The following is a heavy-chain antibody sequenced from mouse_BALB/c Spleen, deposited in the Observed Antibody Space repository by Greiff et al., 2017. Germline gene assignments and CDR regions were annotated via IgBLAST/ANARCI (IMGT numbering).Heavy chain of an antibody. CDR1: GFTFSSYT. J-gene: IGHJ3*01. Sequence: DVHLVESGGGLVQPGGSLKLSCAASGFTFSSYTMSWVRQTPEKRLEWVAYISNGGGSTYYPDTVKGRFTISRDNAKNTLYLQMSSLKSEDTAMYYCARHEGPSAYWGQGTLVTVSA. V-gene: IGHV5-12-2*01. D-gene: IGHD3-3*01. CDR3: ARHEGPSAY. CDR2: ISNGGGST.